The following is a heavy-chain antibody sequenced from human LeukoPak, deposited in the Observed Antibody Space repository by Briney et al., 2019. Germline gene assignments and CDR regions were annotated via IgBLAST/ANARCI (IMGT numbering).Heavy chain of an antibody. CDR1: GGSISSYY. D-gene: IGHD3-3*01. CDR2: IYYSGST. J-gene: IGHJ4*02. V-gene: IGHV4-59*01. CDR3: ARAADVFGVQLDY. Sequence: PSETLSLTCTVSGGSISSYYWSWIRQPPGKGLEWIGYIYYSGSTNYNPSLKSRVTISVDTSKNQFSLKLSSVTAADTAVYYCARAADVFGVQLDYWGQGTLVTVSS.